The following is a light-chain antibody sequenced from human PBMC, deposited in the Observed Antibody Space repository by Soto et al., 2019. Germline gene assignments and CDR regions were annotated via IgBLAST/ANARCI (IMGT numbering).Light chain of an antibody. Sequence: EIVLTQSPATLSLSPVERATLSCRASQSVSSYLAWYQQKPGQAPRLLIYDASNRATGIPARFSGSGSGTEFTLTISSLQSEDFAVYYCQQSNNWPWTFGQGTKVDIK. J-gene: IGKJ1*01. CDR3: QQSNNWPWT. CDR1: QSVSSY. CDR2: DAS. V-gene: IGKV3-11*01.